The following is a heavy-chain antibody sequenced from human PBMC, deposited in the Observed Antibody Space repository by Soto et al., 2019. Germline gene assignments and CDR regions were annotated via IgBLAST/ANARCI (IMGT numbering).Heavy chain of an antibody. CDR3: ARRPHCSGGICYYGLDN. CDR2: MNPDSGHA. CDR1: GYTFTNSD. Sequence: ASVKVSCKASGYTFTNSDINWVRQAPGQGLEWMGWMNPDSGHAAYAQKFQGRVTLTTSTSTSTVYMEMRSLGSEDTAVYYCARRPHCSGGICYYGLDNWGQGTLVTISS. D-gene: IGHD2-15*01. V-gene: IGHV1-8*01. J-gene: IGHJ4*02.